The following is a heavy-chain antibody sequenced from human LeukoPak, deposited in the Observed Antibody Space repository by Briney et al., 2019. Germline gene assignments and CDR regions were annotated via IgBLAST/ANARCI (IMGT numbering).Heavy chain of an antibody. CDR1: GASLSSYY. V-gene: IGHV4-59*01. CDR3: ARGQVYFDF. J-gene: IGHJ4*02. CDR2: IYYSGYT. Sequence: PSETLSLTCNVSGASLSSYYWSWIRQPPGKGLEYIGYIYYSGYTNYNPSLKSRVTISLDTSRNKFSLKLSSVTAADTAVYYCARGQVYFDFWGQGTLVTVSS.